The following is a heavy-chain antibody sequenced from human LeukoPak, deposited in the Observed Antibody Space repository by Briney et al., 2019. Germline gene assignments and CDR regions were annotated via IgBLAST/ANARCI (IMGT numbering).Heavy chain of an antibody. J-gene: IGHJ4*02. D-gene: IGHD2-2*01. V-gene: IGHV3-33*01. CDR3: ARDKWVVPGLPDN. CDR2: IWYDGSNK. CDR1: GFTFSSYG. Sequence: GRSLRLSCAASGFTFSSYGMHWVRQAPDKGLEWVAVIWYDGSNKYYADSVKGRFTISRDNSKNTLCLQMNSLRAEDTAVYYCARDKWVVPGLPDNWGQGTLVTISS.